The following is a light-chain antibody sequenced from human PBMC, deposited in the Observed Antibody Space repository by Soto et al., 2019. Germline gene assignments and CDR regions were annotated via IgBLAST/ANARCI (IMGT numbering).Light chain of an antibody. CDR2: GAS. V-gene: IGKV3-15*01. CDR3: QQYNNWRPYT. CDR1: QSISSN. Sequence: EIVMTQSPATLSVSPGERATLSCRASQSISSNLAWYQRRPGQAPRLRIYGASARATGIPARFSGSGSGTEFTLTISSLQSEDFAVYYCQQYNNWRPYTFGQGTKVEIK. J-gene: IGKJ2*01.